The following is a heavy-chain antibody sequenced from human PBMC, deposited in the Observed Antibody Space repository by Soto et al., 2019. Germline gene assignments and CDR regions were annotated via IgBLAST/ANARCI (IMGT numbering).Heavy chain of an antibody. V-gene: IGHV3-7*01. J-gene: IGHJ6*02. CDR3: ARIAASGRGWDV. CDR2: IKQDGSEE. CDR1: GFTFSSYW. Sequence: EVQLVESGGGLVQPGGSLRLSCVDSGFTFSSYWMSWVRQAPVKGLEWVGNIKQDGSEENYADSVKGRFTISRDNAKNSTDLKMHSLRVEDTAVYYCARIAASGRGWDVWGQGTTVVVSS. D-gene: IGHD6-13*01.